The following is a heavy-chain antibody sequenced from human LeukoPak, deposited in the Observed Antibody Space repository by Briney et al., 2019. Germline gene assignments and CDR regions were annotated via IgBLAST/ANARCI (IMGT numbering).Heavy chain of an antibody. Sequence: GRSLRLSCAASGFTFSSYGMHWVRQAPGKGLEWVAVISYDGSNKYYADSVKGRFTISRDNSKNTLYLQMNSLRAEDTAVYYCARGVGGSYLFDYWGQGTLVTVSS. CDR3: ARGVGGSYLFDY. CDR2: ISYDGSNK. J-gene: IGHJ4*02. V-gene: IGHV3-30*03. CDR1: GFTFSSYG. D-gene: IGHD1-26*01.